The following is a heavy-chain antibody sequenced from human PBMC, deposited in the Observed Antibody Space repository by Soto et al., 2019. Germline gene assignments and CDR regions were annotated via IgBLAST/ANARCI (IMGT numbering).Heavy chain of an antibody. Sequence: EVQLVASGGGLVKPGGSLRLSCAASVFTFSSYSMNWVRQAPGKGLEWVSSISSRSNYIYYAYSVTGRFTISRDNAKNSLYLQINSLRAEDTAVYYCARDRPTYYYDSSGPRYCDLWCRGTLVTVSS. J-gene: IGHJ2*01. D-gene: IGHD3-22*01. CDR1: VFTFSSYS. CDR2: ISSRSNYI. CDR3: ARDRPTYYYDSSGPRYCDL. V-gene: IGHV3-21*01.